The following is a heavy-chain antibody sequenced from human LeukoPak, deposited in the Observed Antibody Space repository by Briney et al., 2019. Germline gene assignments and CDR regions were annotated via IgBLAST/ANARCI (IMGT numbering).Heavy chain of an antibody. CDR2: IYTSGST. Sequence: SETLSLTCTVSGGSISSYYWSWTRQPAGKGLEWIGRIYTSGSTNYNPSLKSRVTISVDTSKNQFSLKLSSVTAADTAVYYCARSLYYYGSDSFDIWGQGTMVTVSS. J-gene: IGHJ3*02. D-gene: IGHD3-10*01. CDR1: GGSISSYY. CDR3: ARSLYYYGSDSFDI. V-gene: IGHV4-4*07.